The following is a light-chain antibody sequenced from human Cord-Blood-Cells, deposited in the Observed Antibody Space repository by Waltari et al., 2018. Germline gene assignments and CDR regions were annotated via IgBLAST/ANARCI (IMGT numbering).Light chain of an antibody. CDR2: GNS. CDR1: SSNIGAGYD. J-gene: IGLJ3*02. Sequence: QSVLTQPPSVSGAPGQRVTISCTGSSSNIGAGYDVPWYQQLPGTAPKLLIYGNSKRPSGVPDRFSGSKSGTSASLAITGLQAEDEADYYCQSYDSSLSGWVFGGGTKLTVL. V-gene: IGLV1-40*01. CDR3: QSYDSSLSGWV.